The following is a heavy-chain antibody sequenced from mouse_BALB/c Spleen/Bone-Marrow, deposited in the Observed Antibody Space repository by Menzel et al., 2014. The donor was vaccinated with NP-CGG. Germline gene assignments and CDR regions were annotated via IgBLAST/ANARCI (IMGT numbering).Heavy chain of an antibody. CDR3: TRGGRGEGYAMDY. Sequence: VQLQQFGAELVRPGASVKLSCKASGYTFTSYWINWVKQRPGQGLEWIGNIYPSDSYTNYNQKFKDKATLTVDKSSSTAYMQLSSPTSEDSAVYYCTRGGRGEGYAMDYWGQGTSVTVSS. D-gene: IGHD2-13*01. CDR1: GYTFTSYW. CDR2: IYPSDSYT. V-gene: IGHV1-69*02. J-gene: IGHJ4*01.